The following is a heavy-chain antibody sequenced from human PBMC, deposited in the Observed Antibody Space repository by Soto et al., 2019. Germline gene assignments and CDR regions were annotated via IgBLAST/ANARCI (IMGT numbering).Heavy chain of an antibody. CDR1: GGTFSSYT. D-gene: IGHD2-8*01. CDR2: IIPILGIA. CDR3: ARGSAVYAFDI. Sequence: QVQLVQSGAEVKKPGSSVKVSCKASGGTFSSYTISWVRQAPGQGLEWMGRIIPILGIANYAQKFQGRVTITADKSTSTAYMELSSLRSEDTSVYYCARGSAVYAFDIWGQGTMVTVSS. V-gene: IGHV1-69*02. J-gene: IGHJ3*02.